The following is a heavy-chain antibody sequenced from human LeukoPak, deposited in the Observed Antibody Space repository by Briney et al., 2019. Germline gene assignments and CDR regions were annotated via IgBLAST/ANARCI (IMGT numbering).Heavy chain of an antibody. Sequence: ASVKVSCKASGYTFTGYYMHWVRQAPGQGLEWMGWISAYNGNTNYAQKLQGRVTMTTDTSTSTAYMELRSLRSDDTAVYYCARDADYDSSGYYYVQRVVFDYWGQGTLVTVSS. CDR3: ARDADYDSSGYYYVQRVVFDY. J-gene: IGHJ4*02. CDR2: ISAYNGNT. CDR1: GYTFTGYY. V-gene: IGHV1-18*04. D-gene: IGHD3-22*01.